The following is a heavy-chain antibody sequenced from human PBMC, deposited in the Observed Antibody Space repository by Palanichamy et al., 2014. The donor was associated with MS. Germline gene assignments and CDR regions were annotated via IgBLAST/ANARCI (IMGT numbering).Heavy chain of an antibody. CDR1: GGSINSYY. J-gene: IGHJ4*02. V-gene: IGHV4-59*01. CDR2: VYYSGST. CDR3: ALGSSAYYYFDY. D-gene: IGHD3-22*01. Sequence: QVQLQESGPGLLKPSETLSLSCTVSGGSINSYYWSWIRQPPGKGLEWIGYVYYSGSTNYNPSLKSRVTISVDTSKNQFSLKVTSVTAADTAVYYCALGSSAYYYFDYWGQGTLVTVSS.